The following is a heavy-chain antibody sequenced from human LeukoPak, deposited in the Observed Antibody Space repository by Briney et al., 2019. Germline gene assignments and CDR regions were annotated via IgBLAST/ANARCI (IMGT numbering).Heavy chain of an antibody. D-gene: IGHD4-17*01. CDR3: GRDPNGDYFGAFDM. J-gene: IGHJ3*02. V-gene: IGHV3-23*01. CDR1: GFTFSNYA. CDR2: IRSSGDGT. Sequence: GGSLRLSCVASGFTFSNYAMIWVRQSPGKGLEWVSNIRSSGDGTAYADSVKDRFTVSRDNSKNTLYLQMNSLRVEDTAVYYCGRDPNGDYFGAFDMWGQGTSVTVSS.